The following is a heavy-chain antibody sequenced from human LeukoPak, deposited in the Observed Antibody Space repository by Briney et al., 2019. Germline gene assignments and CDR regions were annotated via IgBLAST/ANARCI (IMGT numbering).Heavy chain of an antibody. CDR2: IYYSGST. J-gene: IGHJ4*02. D-gene: IGHD1-26*01. V-gene: IGHV4-39*07. Sequence: SETLSLTCTVSGGSLSSSSYYWGWIRQPPGKGLEWIGSIYYSGSTYYNPSLKSRVTISIDTSKNQFSLKLSSVTAADTAIYYCAREHIVGATYYGGVSDYWGQGTLVTVSS. CDR3: AREHIVGATYYGGVSDY. CDR1: GGSLSSSSYY.